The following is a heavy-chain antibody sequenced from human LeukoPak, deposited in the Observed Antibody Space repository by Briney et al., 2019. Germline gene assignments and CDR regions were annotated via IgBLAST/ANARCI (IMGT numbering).Heavy chain of an antibody. CDR1: GGSISSCGYY. CDR3: ARAGDSATMIVVVYPQPHGNAFDI. J-gene: IGHJ3*02. D-gene: IGHD3-22*01. V-gene: IGHV4-31*03. CDR2: IYYSGST. Sequence: PSQTLSLTCTVSGGSISSCGYYWSWIRQHPGKGLQWIGYIYYSGSTYYNPSLKSRVTISVDTSKNQFSLKLSSVTAADTAVYYCARAGDSATMIVVVYPQPHGNAFDIWGQGTMVTVSS.